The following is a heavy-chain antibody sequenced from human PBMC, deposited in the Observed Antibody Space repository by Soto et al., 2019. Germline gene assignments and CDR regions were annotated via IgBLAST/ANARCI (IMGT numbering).Heavy chain of an antibody. Sequence: QVQLVQSGAEVKKPGASVRVSCKASGYTFTTYGISWVRQAPGQGLEWMGWISTYNGNTNYAQKLQGRVTMTTDTSTSTAYMELRSLRSDDTAVYYCAREYFSSTRCYGGDFRGQGTLVTVSS. J-gene: IGHJ4*02. V-gene: IGHV1-18*01. CDR1: GYTFTTYG. D-gene: IGHD2-2*01. CDR3: AREYFSSTRCYGGDF. CDR2: ISTYNGNT.